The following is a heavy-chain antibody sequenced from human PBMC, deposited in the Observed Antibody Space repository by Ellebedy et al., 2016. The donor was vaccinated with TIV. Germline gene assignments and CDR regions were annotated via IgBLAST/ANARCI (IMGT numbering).Heavy chain of an antibody. CDR2: INPIGGST. D-gene: IGHD3-9*01. Sequence: AASVTVSCKASVYTFTSYFMHWLRQAPGQGREWMGIINPIGGSTKYAQKLQGRVTMTRDTSTSTVYMELSSLRSEDTAVYYCARDPRKFDWLQFDYWGQGTLVTVSS. V-gene: IGHV1-46*04. CDR1: VYTFTSYF. J-gene: IGHJ4*02. CDR3: ARDPRKFDWLQFDY.